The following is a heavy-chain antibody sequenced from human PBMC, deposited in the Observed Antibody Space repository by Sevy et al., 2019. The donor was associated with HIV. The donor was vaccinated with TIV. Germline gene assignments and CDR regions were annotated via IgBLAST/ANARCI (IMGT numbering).Heavy chain of an antibody. V-gene: IGHV4-59*01. D-gene: IGHD6-13*01. Sequence: SETLSLTCTVSGVSISNYYWAWIRQPPGKGLECVGFSGSTNYNPSLKSRVITSVDTSKNHFSLKLSSVTVADTAIYYCARGGPNQHQLDYFDYWGQGTLVTVSS. CDR2: SGST. CDR3: ARGGPNQHQLDYFDY. CDR1: GVSISNYY. J-gene: IGHJ4*02.